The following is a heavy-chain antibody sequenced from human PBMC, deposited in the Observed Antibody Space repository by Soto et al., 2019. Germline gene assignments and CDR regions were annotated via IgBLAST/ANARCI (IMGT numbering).Heavy chain of an antibody. Sequence: ASVKVSCKASGYTFTSYGISWVRQAPGQGLEWMGWISAYNGNTNYAQKKQGRVTMTTDTSTSTAYMELRSLRSDDTAVYYCARDRRYNWNYGLGDAFDIWGQGTMVTVSS. CDR1: GYTFTSYG. CDR3: ARDRRYNWNYGLGDAFDI. D-gene: IGHD1-7*01. V-gene: IGHV1-18*01. CDR2: ISAYNGNT. J-gene: IGHJ3*02.